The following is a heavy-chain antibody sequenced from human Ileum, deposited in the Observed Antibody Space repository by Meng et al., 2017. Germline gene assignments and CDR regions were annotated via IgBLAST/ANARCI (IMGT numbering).Heavy chain of an antibody. CDR2: TYYRSTWSH. CDR1: GDSVSSNNAA. J-gene: IGHJ4*02. V-gene: IGHV6-1*01. CDR3: ATWRYDH. Sequence: SQTLSLTCAISGDSVSSNNAAWNWIRQSPSRGLEWLGRTYYRSTWSHDYAESVRSLLTINADTSKNQFSLQLTSVTPEDTAVYYCATWRYDHWGQGTLVTVSS.